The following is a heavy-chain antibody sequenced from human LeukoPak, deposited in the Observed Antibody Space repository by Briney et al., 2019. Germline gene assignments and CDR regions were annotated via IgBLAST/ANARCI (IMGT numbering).Heavy chain of an antibody. Sequence: PSETLSLTCTVSGGSISSYYWSWIRQPAGKGLEWIGRIYTSGSTNYNLSLKSRVTMSVDTSKNQFSLKLSSVTAADTAVYYCARVSFWSGYYRDHYYYYYYMDVWGKGTTVTVSS. CDR2: IYTSGST. J-gene: IGHJ6*03. CDR1: GGSISSYY. CDR3: ARVSFWSGYYRDHYYYYYYMDV. D-gene: IGHD3-3*01. V-gene: IGHV4-4*07.